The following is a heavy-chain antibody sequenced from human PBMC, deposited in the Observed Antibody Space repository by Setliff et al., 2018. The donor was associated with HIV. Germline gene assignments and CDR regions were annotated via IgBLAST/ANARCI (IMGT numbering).Heavy chain of an antibody. D-gene: IGHD6-19*01. CDR3: ARHPYSSGSGYFDY. CDR2: INHSGST. V-gene: IGHV4-38-2*02. J-gene: IGHJ4*02. Sequence: PSETLSLTCTVSGYSISSGYYWSWIRQPPGKGLEWIGEINHSGSTNYNPSLKSRVTISVDTSKNQFSLKLSSVTAADTAVYYCARHPYSSGSGYFDYWGQGTLVTVSS. CDR1: GYSISSGYY.